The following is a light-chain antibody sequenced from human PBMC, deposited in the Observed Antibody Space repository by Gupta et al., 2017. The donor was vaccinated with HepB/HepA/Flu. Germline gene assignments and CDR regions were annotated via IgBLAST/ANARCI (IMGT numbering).Light chain of an antibody. V-gene: IGKV1-39*01. CDR3: QQTYNTPLS. Sequence: DIQMTQSPSSLSASVGDRVTITCRASQSISSYLNWYQQKPGKAPKLLIYAAARLQSGVPSRFSGSGSGTDFTLTISSRQPEDFTTYSCQQTYNTPLSFGGGTKVDIK. CDR1: QSISSY. CDR2: AAA. J-gene: IGKJ4*01.